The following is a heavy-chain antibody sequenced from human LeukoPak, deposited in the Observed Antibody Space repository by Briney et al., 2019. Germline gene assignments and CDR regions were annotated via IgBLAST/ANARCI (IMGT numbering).Heavy chain of an antibody. V-gene: IGHV3-9*01. J-gene: IGHJ4*02. Sequence: PGRSLRLSCAASGFTFDDYAMHWVRQAPGKGLEWVSGISWNSGSIGYADSVKGRFTISRDNAKNTLYLQMNSLRAEDTAVYYCTKGCRYCSGGSQDYWGQGTLVAVSS. D-gene: IGHD2-15*01. CDR3: TKGCRYCSGGSQDY. CDR1: GFTFDDYA. CDR2: ISWNSGSI.